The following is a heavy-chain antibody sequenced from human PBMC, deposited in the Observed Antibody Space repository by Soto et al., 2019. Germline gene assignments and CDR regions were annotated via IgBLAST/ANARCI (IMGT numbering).Heavy chain of an antibody. CDR1: GYTFTSYG. CDR3: ARDSMKDYDFWSGYYGYYYYGMDV. V-gene: IGHV1-18*01. D-gene: IGHD3-3*01. Sequence: QVQLVQSGAEVKKPGASVKVSCKASGYTFTSYGISWVRQAPGQGLEWMGWISAYNGNTNYAQKLQGRVTMTTDTSTSTAYMELRSLRSDDTVVYYCARDSMKDYDFWSGYYGYYYYGMDVWGQGTTVTVSS. CDR2: ISAYNGNT. J-gene: IGHJ6*02.